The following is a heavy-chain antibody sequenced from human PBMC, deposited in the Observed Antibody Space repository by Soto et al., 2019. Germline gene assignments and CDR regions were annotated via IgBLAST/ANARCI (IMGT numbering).Heavy chain of an antibody. CDR3: ARRTRIAVAGADYYYGMDV. CDR2: IDPSDSST. D-gene: IGHD6-19*01. J-gene: IGHJ6*02. Sequence: GGSLKLSCKGSGYSFTSYWIRWVRQMPGKGLEWQGRIDPSDSSTNYSPSFHGHVTISADKSISTAYLQWSSLKASDTAMYYWARRTRIAVAGADYYYGMDVWGQGTTVTVSS. V-gene: IGHV5-10-1*01. CDR1: GYSFTSYW.